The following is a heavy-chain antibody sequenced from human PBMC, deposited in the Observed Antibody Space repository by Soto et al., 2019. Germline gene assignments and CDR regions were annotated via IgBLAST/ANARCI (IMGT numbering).Heavy chain of an antibody. D-gene: IGHD6-13*01. Sequence: PGGSLRLSCAASGFTFSSTAMSWVRQAPGRGLEWVSAISARGDRTYYADSEKGRFTISRDSSTNTLYLQMNSLRAEDTAVYHCAKGTSKSWYHFDCWGQGTPVTVSS. V-gene: IGHV3-23*01. CDR2: ISARGDRT. CDR3: AKGTSKSWYHFDC. CDR1: GFTFSSTA. J-gene: IGHJ4*02.